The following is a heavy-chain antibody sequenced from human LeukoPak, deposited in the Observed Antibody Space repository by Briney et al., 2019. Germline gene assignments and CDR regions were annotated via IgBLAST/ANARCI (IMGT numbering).Heavy chain of an antibody. CDR2: IIPILGIA. CDR1: GGTFSSYA. V-gene: IGHV1-69*04. D-gene: IGHD2-15*01. CDR3: ANDSQYCSGGSCLPYYYYGMDV. J-gene: IGHJ6*02. Sequence: EASVKVSCKASGGTFSSYAISWVRQAPGQGLEWMGRIIPILGIANYAQKFQGRVTITADKSTGTAYMELSSLRSEDTAVYYCANDSQYCSGGSCLPYYYYGMDVWGQGTTVTVSS.